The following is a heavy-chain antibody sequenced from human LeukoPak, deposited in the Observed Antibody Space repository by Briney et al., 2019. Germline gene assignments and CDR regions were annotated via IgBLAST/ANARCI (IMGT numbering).Heavy chain of an antibody. CDR1: GFTFSSYS. D-gene: IGHD3-10*01. Sequence: GGSLRLSCAASGFTFSSYSMNWVRQAPGKGLEWVSSISSSSSYIYYADSVKGRFTISRDNAKSSLYLQMNSLRAEDTAVYYCARVLGTTMVRGVIISYYYYGMDVWGQGTTVTVSS. CDR3: ARVLGTTMVRGVIISYYYYGMDV. CDR2: ISSSSSYI. V-gene: IGHV3-21*01. J-gene: IGHJ6*02.